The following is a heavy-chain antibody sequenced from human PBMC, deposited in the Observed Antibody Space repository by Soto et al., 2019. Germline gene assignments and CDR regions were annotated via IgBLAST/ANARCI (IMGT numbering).Heavy chain of an antibody. CDR2: INPSGGST. D-gene: IGHD2-15*01. V-gene: IGHV1-46*03. CDR1: GYTFTSYY. Sequence: QVQLVQSGAEVKKPGASVKVSCKASGYTFTSYYMHWVRQAPGQGLEWMGIINPSGGSTSYAQKFQGRVTMTRDTSTSTVYMELSSLRSEDTAVYYCARVVKGVSPYCRGGSCYLVDAFDIWGQGTMVTVSS. CDR3: ARVVKGVSPYCRGGSCYLVDAFDI. J-gene: IGHJ3*02.